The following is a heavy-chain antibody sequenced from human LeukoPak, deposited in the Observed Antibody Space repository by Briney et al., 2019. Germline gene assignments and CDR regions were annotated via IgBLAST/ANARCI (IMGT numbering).Heavy chain of an antibody. J-gene: IGHJ4*02. CDR3: ARELFDSGGFDY. V-gene: IGHV1-2*02. Sequence: ASVKVSCKASGYTFTGYLLHWVRQAPGQGLEWMGWINPNSGGTNCAQTFQGRVTMTRDTSNSTAYMELSRLTSDDTAVYFCARELFDSGGFDYWGQGSLVTVSS. CDR1: GYTFTGYL. D-gene: IGHD3-10*01. CDR2: INPNSGGT.